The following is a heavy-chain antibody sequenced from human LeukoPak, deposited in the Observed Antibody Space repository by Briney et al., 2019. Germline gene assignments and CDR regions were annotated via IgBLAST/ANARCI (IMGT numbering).Heavy chain of an antibody. V-gene: IGHV3-74*01. J-gene: IGHJ3*02. CDR3: ARGNSHAFDI. CDR2: ITSDGSTT. Sequence: GGSLRLSCAASGFTFSSYWMHWVRHAPGKGLVWVSRITSDGSTTSYADSVKGRFTISRDNAKNTLYLQMNSLRVEDTAVYYCARGNSHAFDIWGQGTMVTVSS. CDR1: GFTFSSYW. D-gene: IGHD3-10*01.